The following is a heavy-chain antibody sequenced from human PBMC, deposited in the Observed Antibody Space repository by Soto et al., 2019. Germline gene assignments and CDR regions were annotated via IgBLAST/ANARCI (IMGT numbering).Heavy chain of an antibody. Sequence: QVQLVESGGGVVQPGRSLRLSCTASGFTFRNYGMHWVRQAPGKGLDWMSVIWYNGRNRFYGDSVQGRFTISRDDSKETLYLNMNSLRVEATAMYFWARKSDDGPIDYWGQGTLVIVSS. CDR3: ARKSDDGPIDY. CDR1: GFTFRNYG. D-gene: IGHD1-1*01. J-gene: IGHJ4*02. V-gene: IGHV3-33*01. CDR2: IWYNGRNR.